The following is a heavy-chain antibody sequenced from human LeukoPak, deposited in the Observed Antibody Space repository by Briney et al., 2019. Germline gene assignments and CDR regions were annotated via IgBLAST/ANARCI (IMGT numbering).Heavy chain of an antibody. Sequence: SETLSLTCTVSGGSISSSSYYWGWIRQPPGKGLGWIGSIYYSGSTYYNPSLKSRVTISVDTSKNQFSLKLSSVTAADTAVYYCARLYYGSGSYEVDPWGQGTLVTVSS. CDR1: GGSISSSSYY. D-gene: IGHD3-10*01. V-gene: IGHV4-39*01. J-gene: IGHJ5*02. CDR2: IYYSGST. CDR3: ARLYYGSGSYEVDP.